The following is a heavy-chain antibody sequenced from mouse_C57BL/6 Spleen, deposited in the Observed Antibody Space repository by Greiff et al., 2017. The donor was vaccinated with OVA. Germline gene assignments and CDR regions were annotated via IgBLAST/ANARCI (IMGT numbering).Heavy chain of an antibody. Sequence: QVQLQESGTELAKPGASVKLSCKASGYTFTSYWMHWVKQRPGQGLEWIGNINPSNGGTNYNEKFKSKATLTVDQSSRTAYMQLSSLTSEDDAVYYCARQRGMIGSQAWFAYWGQGTLVTVSA. CDR1: GYTFTSYW. CDR3: ARQRGMIGSQAWFAY. V-gene: IGHV1-53*01. CDR2: INPSNGGT. D-gene: IGHD2-14*01. J-gene: IGHJ3*01.